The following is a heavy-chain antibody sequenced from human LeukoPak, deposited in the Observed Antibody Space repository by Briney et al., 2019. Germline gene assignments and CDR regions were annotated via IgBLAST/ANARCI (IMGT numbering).Heavy chain of an antibody. D-gene: IGHD3-3*01. J-gene: IGHJ4*02. V-gene: IGHV3-7*04. CDR1: GFTFNNYW. Sequence: GGSLRLSCAASGFTFNNYWMNWVRQAPGKGLEWVAMIKQDGNEKYYVDSVGGRFTISRDNAKNSLYLQMYSLRAEDTAVYYCARGIDEWLYLNYWGQGALVTVSS. CDR3: ARGIDEWLYLNY. CDR2: IKQDGNEK.